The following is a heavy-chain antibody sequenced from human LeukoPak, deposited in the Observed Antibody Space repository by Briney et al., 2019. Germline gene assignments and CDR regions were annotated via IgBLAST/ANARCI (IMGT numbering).Heavy chain of an antibody. V-gene: IGHV3-66*01. J-gene: IGHJ5*02. CDR3: ARGAYGSGSYGDNWFDP. CDR1: GLTVSSNY. D-gene: IGHD3-10*01. CDR2: IYSGGRT. Sequence: GGSLRLSCAASGLTVSSNYMNWVRQAPGKGLEWVSVIYSGGRTYYADSVKGRFTISRDNSKNTLYLQMNSLRAEDTAVYYCARGAYGSGSYGDNWFDPWGQGTLVTVSS.